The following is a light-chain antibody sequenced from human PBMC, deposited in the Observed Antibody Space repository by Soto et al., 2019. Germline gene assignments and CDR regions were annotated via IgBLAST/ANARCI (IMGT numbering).Light chain of an antibody. V-gene: IGKV1-39*01. CDR3: QHYNSYSEA. CDR2: AAS. Sequence: DIQMTQSPFSLSASVGDRVTITCRASQSISSYLNWYQQKPGRAPKLLIYAASILQSGVPSRFSGSGSGTEFTLTISSLQPDDFATYYCQHYNSYSEAFGQGTKVDI. CDR1: QSISSY. J-gene: IGKJ1*01.